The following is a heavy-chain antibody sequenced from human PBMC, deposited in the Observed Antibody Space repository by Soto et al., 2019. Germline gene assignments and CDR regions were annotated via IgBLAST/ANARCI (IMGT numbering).Heavy chain of an antibody. CDR3: ARLGYCSGGSCYSPYMDV. CDR1: GGSISSYY. CDR2: IYYSGST. V-gene: IGHV4-59*01. J-gene: IGHJ6*03. Sequence: PSETLSLTCTVPGGSISSYYWSWIRQPPGKGLEWIGYIYYSGSTNYNPSLKSRVTISVDTSKNQFSLKLSPVTAADTAVYYCARLGYCSGGSCYSPYMDVWGKGTTVTVSS. D-gene: IGHD2-15*01.